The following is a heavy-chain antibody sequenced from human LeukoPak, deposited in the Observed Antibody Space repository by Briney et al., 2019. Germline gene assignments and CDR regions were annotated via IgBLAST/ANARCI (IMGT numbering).Heavy chain of an antibody. CDR2: IYYSGST. D-gene: IGHD6-6*01. CDR1: GGSISSGGYY. V-gene: IGHV4-31*03. Sequence: SQTLSLTCTVSGGSISSGGYYWSWIRQHPGKGLEWIGYIYYSGSTYYNPSLKSRVTISVDTSKNQFSLKLSSVTAADTAVYYCARDSDWRGGRGYSSSSSDYWGQGTLVTVSS. CDR3: ARDSDWRGGRGYSSSSSDY. J-gene: IGHJ4*02.